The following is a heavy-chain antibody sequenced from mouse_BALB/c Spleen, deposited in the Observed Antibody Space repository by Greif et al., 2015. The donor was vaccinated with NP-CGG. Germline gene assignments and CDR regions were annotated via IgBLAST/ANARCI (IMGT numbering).Heavy chain of an antibody. CDR2: IDPANGNT. J-gene: IGHJ3*01. D-gene: IGHD2-4*01. CDR1: GFNIKDTY. Sequence: VHVKQSGAELVKPGASVKLSCTASGFNIKDTYMHWVKQRPEQGLEWIGRIDPANGNTKYDPKFQGKATITADTSSNXAYLQLSSLTSEDTAVYYCASYDYALAYWGQGTLVTVSA. CDR3: ASYDYALAY. V-gene: IGHV14-3*02.